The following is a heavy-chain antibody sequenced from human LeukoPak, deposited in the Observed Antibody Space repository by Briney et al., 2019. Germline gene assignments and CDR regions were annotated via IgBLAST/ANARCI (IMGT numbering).Heavy chain of an antibody. J-gene: IGHJ4*02. V-gene: IGHV4-39*01. Sequence: SETLSPTCTVSGGSISGSSHYWGWIRQPPGKGLEWIGSIYSTGTTYYNPSLKSRVTISVDTSKNQFSLKLALVTAADTAIYYCARPSAGISGWLPFDSWGQGTLVTVST. CDR3: ARPSAGISGWLPFDS. CDR1: GGSISGSSHY. CDR2: IYSTGTT. D-gene: IGHD6-25*01.